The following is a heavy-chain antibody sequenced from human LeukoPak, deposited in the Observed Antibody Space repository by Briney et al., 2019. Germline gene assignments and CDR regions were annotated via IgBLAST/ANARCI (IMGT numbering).Heavy chain of an antibody. Sequence: GGSLRLSCAVSGITLSNCGMSWVRQAPGKGLEWVAGISGSGGRTNYADSVKGRFTISRDNPKNTLYLQMNSLSAEDTAVYFCAKRGVVIRVFLVGFHKEAYYFDSWGQGALVTVSS. V-gene: IGHV3-23*01. CDR3: AKRGVVIRVFLVGFHKEAYYFDS. CDR2: ISGSGGRT. D-gene: IGHD3-10*01. J-gene: IGHJ4*02. CDR1: GITLSNCG.